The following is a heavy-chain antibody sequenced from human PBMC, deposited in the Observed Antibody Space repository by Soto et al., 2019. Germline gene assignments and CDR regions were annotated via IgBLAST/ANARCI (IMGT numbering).Heavy chain of an antibody. J-gene: IGHJ4*02. V-gene: IGHV3-23*01. CDR3: AKGHGDYVWHYFDY. Sequence: EVQLLESGGGLVQPGGSLRLSCAASGFTLSSYAMSWVRQAPGKGLECVSSISGSAGSTYYADSVKGRFTISRDNSKNTLYVQMNSLRAEDTAVYYCAKGHGDYVWHYFDYWGQGTLVTVSS. D-gene: IGHD4-17*01. CDR2: ISGSAGST. CDR1: GFTLSSYA.